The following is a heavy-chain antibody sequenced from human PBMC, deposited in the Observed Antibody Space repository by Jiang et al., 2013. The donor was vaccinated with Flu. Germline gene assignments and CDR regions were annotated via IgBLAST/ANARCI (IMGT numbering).Heavy chain of an antibody. CDR1: GFTFSSYA. CDR2: ISGSGGST. CDR3: AKDRELPPLIMTTAVDFDY. J-gene: IGHJ4*02. D-gene: IGHD3-16*01. V-gene: IGHV3-23*01. Sequence: GLVQPGGSLRLSCAASGFTFSSYAMSWVRQAPGKGLEWVSAISGSGGSTYYADSVKGRFTISRDNSKNTLYLQMNSLRAEDTAVYYCAKDRELPPLIMTTAVDFDYWGQGTLVTVSS.